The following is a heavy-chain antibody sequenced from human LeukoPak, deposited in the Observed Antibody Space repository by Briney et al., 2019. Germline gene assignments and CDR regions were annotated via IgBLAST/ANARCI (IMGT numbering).Heavy chain of an antibody. CDR1: GYSISSGYY. D-gene: IGHD3-10*01. CDR3: ARDRIGVDV. CDR2: IYHSGST. V-gene: IGHV4-38-2*02. J-gene: IGHJ6*04. Sequence: SETLSLTCTVSGYSISSGYYWGYIRQPPGKGLEWIGSIYHSGSTYYNPSLNSRLTISVDTSKNQFSLKPSSVTAADTAVYYCARDRIGVDVWGKGTTVTVSS.